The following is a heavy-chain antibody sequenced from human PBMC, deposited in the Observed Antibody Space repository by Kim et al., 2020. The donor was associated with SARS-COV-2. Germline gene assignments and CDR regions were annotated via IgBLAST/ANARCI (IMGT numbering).Heavy chain of an antibody. CDR3: ARDLGNIKYDSSGYDAFDI. Sequence: GRVTITRDTSASTAYMELSSLRSEDTAVYYCARDLGNIKYDSSGYDAFDIWGQGTMVTVSS. D-gene: IGHD3-22*01. J-gene: IGHJ3*02. V-gene: IGHV1-3*01.